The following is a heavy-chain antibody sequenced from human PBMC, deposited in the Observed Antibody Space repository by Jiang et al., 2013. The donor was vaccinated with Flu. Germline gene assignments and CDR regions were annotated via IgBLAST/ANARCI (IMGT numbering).Heavy chain of an antibody. CDR3: ARKNDFWNYFDY. CDR2: IYYSGST. Sequence: GSGLVKPSQTLSLTCTVSGGSISSGGYYWSWIRQHPGKGLEWIGYIYYSGSTYYNPSLKSRVTISVDTSKNQFSLKLSSVTAADTAVYYCARKNDFWNYFDYWGQGTLVTVSS. CDR1: GGSISSGGYY. D-gene: IGHD3-3*01. V-gene: IGHV4-31*03. J-gene: IGHJ4*02.